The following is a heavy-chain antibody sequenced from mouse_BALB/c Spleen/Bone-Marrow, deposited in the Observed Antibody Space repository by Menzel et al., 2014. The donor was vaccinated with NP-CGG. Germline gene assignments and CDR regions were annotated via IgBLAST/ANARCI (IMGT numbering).Heavy chain of an antibody. Sequence: QVQLKQSGAELVRPGVSVKISCKGSGYTFTDYAMHWAKQSHAEGLEWIGVINTYFGDISYNQKFKGKATIAVDKTSRTVYMELARLTAEDSAIYYCARGYSNNYAMDYWGQGTSVTASS. V-gene: IGHV1S137*01. D-gene: IGHD2-5*01. CDR1: GYTFTDYA. CDR3: ARGYSNNYAMDY. J-gene: IGHJ4*01. CDR2: INTYFGDI.